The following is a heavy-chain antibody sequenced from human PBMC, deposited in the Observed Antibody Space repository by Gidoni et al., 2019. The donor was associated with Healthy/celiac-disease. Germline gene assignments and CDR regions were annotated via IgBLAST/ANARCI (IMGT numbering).Heavy chain of an antibody. Sequence: QVQLVQSGAEVKKPGSSVKVSCKASGGTFSSYAISWVRQAPGQGLEWMGGIIPIFGTANYAQKFQGRVTITADESTSTAYMELSSLRSEDTAVYYCARDLRVAVVAREGYYYYYYGMDVWGQGTTVTVSS. CDR2: IIPIFGTA. J-gene: IGHJ6*02. CDR1: GGTFSSYA. V-gene: IGHV1-69*01. CDR3: ARDLRVAVVAREGYYYYYYGMDV. D-gene: IGHD2-15*01.